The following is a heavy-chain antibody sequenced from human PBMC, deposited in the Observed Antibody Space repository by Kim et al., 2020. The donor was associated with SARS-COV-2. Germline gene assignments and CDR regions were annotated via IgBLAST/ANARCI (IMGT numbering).Heavy chain of an antibody. CDR2: LNWNGGSI. Sequence: GGSLRLSCAASGFTFDDYAMHWVRQAPGKGLEWVAGLNWNGGSIGYGDSVKGRFTISRDNTNNSLYLQMSSLRAEDTAFYYCAKGTGGVEAAGRGVDYFDSWGQGTPVSVSS. V-gene: IGHV3-9*01. CDR3: AKGTGGVEAAGRGVDYFDS. J-gene: IGHJ4*02. CDR1: GFTFDDYA. D-gene: IGHD6-13*01.